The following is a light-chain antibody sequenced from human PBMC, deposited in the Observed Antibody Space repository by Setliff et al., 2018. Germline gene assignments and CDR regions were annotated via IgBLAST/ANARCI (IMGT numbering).Light chain of an antibody. CDR2: EIS. J-gene: IGLJ1*01. Sequence: SALTQPPSASGSPGQSLIISCTGTSRDVGSSTFVSWYQQHPGKAPKLLIYEISKRPSGVPDRFSGSKSGNTASLTVSGLQAEDEADYYCSSYAGTNNPYVFGSGTKVTV. CDR1: SRDVGSSTF. V-gene: IGLV2-8*01. CDR3: SSYAGTNNPYV.